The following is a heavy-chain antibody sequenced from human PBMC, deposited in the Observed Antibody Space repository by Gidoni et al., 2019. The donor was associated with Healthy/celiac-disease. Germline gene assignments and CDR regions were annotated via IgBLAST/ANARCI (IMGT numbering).Heavy chain of an antibody. D-gene: IGHD1-1*01. V-gene: IGHV4-34*01. J-gene: IGHJ4*02. Sequence: QVQLQQWGAGLLKPSETLSLTCAVYGGSFSGYYWSWIRQPPGKGLEWIGEINHSGSTNYNPSLKRRVTISVDTSKNQFSLKLSSVTAADTAVYYCARGGGEAPVQLERLFYWGQGTLVTVSS. CDR3: ARGGGEAPVQLERLFY. CDR1: GGSFSGYY. CDR2: INHSGST.